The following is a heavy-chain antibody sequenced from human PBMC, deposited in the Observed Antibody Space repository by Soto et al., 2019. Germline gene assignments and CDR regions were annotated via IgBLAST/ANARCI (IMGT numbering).Heavy chain of an antibody. CDR1: GYTFTSFG. Sequence: ASVKVSCKASGYTFTSFGINWVRQAPEQGLEWMGWNSGYKDNTNYVQKFQGRVTMTTDTSTSTGYMELRSLRSDDTAVYYCARAGKLLWLQHSFDPWGQGTQVTVSS. D-gene: IGHD5-12*01. J-gene: IGHJ5*02. V-gene: IGHV1-18*04. CDR3: ARAGKLLWLQHSFDP. CDR2: NSGYKDNT.